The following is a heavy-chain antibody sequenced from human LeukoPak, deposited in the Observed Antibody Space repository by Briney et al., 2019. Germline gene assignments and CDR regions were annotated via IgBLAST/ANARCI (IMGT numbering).Heavy chain of an antibody. CDR2: INPNSGGT. CDR1: GYTFTGYY. CDR3: ARARYKQLSRYFDY. D-gene: IGHD6-13*01. V-gene: IGHV1-2*02. Sequence: ASVKVSCKASGYTFTGYYMHWVRQAPGQGLEWMGWINPNSGGTNYAQKFQGRVTMTRDTSISTAYMELSRLRSDDTAVYYCARARYKQLSRYFDYWGQGTLVTVSS. J-gene: IGHJ4*02.